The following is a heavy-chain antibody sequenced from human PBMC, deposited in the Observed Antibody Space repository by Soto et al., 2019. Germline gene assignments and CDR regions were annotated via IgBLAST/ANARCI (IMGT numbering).Heavy chain of an antibody. D-gene: IGHD5-18*01. CDR1: GFTFSSYW. CDR2: IKQDGSEK. J-gene: IGHJ6*02. V-gene: IGHV3-7*03. Sequence: PGGSLRLSCAASGFTFSSYWMSWVRQAPGKGLEWVANIKQDGSEKYYVDSVKGRFTISRDNAKNSLYLQMNSLRAEDTAVYYCAKEDTYGSYYYGMDVWGQGTTVTVSS. CDR3: AKEDTYGSYYYGMDV.